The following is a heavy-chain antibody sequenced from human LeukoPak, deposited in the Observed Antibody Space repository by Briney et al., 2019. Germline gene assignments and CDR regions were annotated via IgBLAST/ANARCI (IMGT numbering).Heavy chain of an antibody. Sequence: ASVKVSCKASGYIFTKYVVYWVRQAPGQRPEWMGWIKAGNGDTKYSQNFQDRLTITRDTSASTVYMGLSSLTSKDTALYYCARDDCGDTCYPGGYWGQGTLVTVSS. D-gene: IGHD2-21*01. CDR3: ARDDCGDTCYPGGY. V-gene: IGHV1-3*01. CDR1: GYIFTKYV. CDR2: IKAGNGDT. J-gene: IGHJ4*02.